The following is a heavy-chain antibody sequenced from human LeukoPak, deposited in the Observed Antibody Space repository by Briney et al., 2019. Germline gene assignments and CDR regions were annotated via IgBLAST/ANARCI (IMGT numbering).Heavy chain of an antibody. V-gene: IGHV3-23*01. D-gene: IGHD6-13*01. CDR3: ARPLYSSSLGY. CDR1: GFTFSSYA. J-gene: IGHJ4*02. Sequence: GGSLRLSCAASGFTFSSYAMSWVRQAPGKGLEWVSAISGSGGSTYYADSVKGRFTIPRDNSKNTLYLQMNSLRPEDTAVYYCARPLYSSSLGYWGQGTLVTVSS. CDR2: ISGSGGST.